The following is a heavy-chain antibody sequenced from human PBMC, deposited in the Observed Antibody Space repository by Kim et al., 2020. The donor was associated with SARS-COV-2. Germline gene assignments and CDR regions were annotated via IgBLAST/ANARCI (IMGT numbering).Heavy chain of an antibody. V-gene: IGHV3-23*01. J-gene: IGHJ3*02. CDR2: ISGSGGST. CDR1: GFTFSSYA. D-gene: IGHD3-10*01. Sequence: GGSLRLSCAASGFTFSSYAMSWVRQAPGKGLEWVSAISGSGGSTYYADSVKGRFTISRDNSKNTLYLQMNSLRAEDTAVYYCAKDPPMVRGVIPLLDAFDIWGQGTKVTVSS. CDR3: AKDPPMVRGVIPLLDAFDI.